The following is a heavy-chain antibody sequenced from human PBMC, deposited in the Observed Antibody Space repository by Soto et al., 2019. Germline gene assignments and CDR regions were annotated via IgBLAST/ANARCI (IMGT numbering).Heavy chain of an antibody. V-gene: IGHV3-30-3*01. Sequence: GGSLRLSCAASGFTFSSYAMHWVRQAPGKGLEWVAVISYDGSNKYYADSVKGRFTISRDNSKNTLYLQMNSLRAEDTAVYYCARDGAPLRYFDWLLYYFDYWGQGTLVTVSS. J-gene: IGHJ4*02. CDR2: ISYDGSNK. CDR3: ARDGAPLRYFDWLLYYFDY. D-gene: IGHD3-9*01. CDR1: GFTFSSYA.